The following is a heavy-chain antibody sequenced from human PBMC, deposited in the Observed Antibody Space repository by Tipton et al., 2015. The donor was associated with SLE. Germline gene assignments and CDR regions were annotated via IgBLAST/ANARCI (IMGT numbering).Heavy chain of an antibody. Sequence: GSLRLSCVASGFTFDDCAMHWVRQAPGKGLEWVSTISGSGGGDTTYYADSVKGRFTISRDDSKNTLCLQMNSLRAEDTAVYYCAKDDAAGSSAWYRFSDSWGLGTLVTVS. D-gene: IGHD6-19*01. V-gene: IGHV3-23*01. CDR3: AKDDAAGSSAWYRFSDS. CDR1: GFTFDDCA. CDR2: ISGSGGGDTT. J-gene: IGHJ4*02.